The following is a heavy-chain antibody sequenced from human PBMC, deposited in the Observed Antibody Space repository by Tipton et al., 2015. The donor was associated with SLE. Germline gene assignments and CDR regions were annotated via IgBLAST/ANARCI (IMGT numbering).Heavy chain of an antibody. Sequence: TLSLTCAVYGGSFSGYYWGWIRQPPGKGLEWIGSIYYSGSTYYNPSLKSRVTISVDTSKNQFSLKLSPVTAADTAVYYCARGPGIAAARWFDPWGQGTLATVSS. CDR1: GGSFSGYY. V-gene: IGHV4-34*01. D-gene: IGHD6-13*01. J-gene: IGHJ5*02. CDR2: IYYSGST. CDR3: ARGPGIAAARWFDP.